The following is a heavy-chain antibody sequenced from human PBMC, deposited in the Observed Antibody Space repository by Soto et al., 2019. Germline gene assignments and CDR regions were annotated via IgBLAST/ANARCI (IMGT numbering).Heavy chain of an antibody. D-gene: IGHD6-13*01. J-gene: IGHJ3*02. CDR2: INPNSGST. CDR3: ARDIAAAGTSAFDM. CDR1: GYTFTGYY. Sequence: ASVKVSCEASGYTFTGYYMHWVRQAPGQGLEWMGWINPNSGSTSYAQKFQGRVTMTRDTSTSTVYMELSSLRSEDTAVYYCARDIAAAGTSAFDMWGQGPMITV. V-gene: IGHV1-46*01.